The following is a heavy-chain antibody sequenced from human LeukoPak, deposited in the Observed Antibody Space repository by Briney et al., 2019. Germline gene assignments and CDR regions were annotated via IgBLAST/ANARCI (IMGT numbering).Heavy chain of an antibody. Sequence: PSETLSLTCGVSGYSVSSGYYWGWIRQPPGKGLEWLGSIDHSGSTYNNPSLKSRVTISVDTSKNQFSLKLSSVTAADTAMYYCATQGGRCNGGSCRYWFFDLWGPGTLVTVSS. V-gene: IGHV4-38-2*01. CDR3: ATQGGRCNGGSCRYWFFDL. CDR1: GYSVSSGYY. D-gene: IGHD2-15*01. J-gene: IGHJ2*01. CDR2: IDHSGST.